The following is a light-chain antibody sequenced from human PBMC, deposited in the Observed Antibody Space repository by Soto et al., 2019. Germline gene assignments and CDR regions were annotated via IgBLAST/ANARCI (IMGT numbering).Light chain of an antibody. Sequence: EIVLTQSTGSLSLSPGQRATLSCRASQSVDTTFFAWYQKKPGQAPRLLLYGASKRATGIPDRFSGSGSGTDFTLIISRLEPEDFAVYYCQQYMSSVTFGQGTKMEIK. CDR3: QQYMSSVT. V-gene: IGKV3-20*01. CDR2: GAS. J-gene: IGKJ1*01. CDR1: QSVDTTF.